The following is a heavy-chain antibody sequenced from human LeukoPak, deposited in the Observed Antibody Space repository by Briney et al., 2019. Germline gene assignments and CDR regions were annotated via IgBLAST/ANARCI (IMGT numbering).Heavy chain of an antibody. CDR1: GFTVSRND. V-gene: IGHV3-53*01. J-gene: IGHJ3*02. CDR2: IENGGST. Sequence: GGSLRLSCAASGFTVSRNDMSWVRQAPGKGLQWVSIIENGGSTYYAESVKGRLTISRDNSKNTLYLQMNSLRVEDTAVYYRARKVGYGYGIDIWGQGTMVTVSS. CDR3: ARKVGYGYGIDI. D-gene: IGHD4-17*01.